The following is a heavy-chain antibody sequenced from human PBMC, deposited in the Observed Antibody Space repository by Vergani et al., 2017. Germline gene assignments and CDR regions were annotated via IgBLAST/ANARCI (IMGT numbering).Heavy chain of an antibody. CDR3: ARRVAAITGHGMDV. CDR2: IFSSGST. V-gene: IGHV4-59*01. Sequence: QVRLQESGPGLVKPSETLSLTCSVSGDSLSAYSWTWIRQSPGKSLEWIGNIFSSGSTKYNPSLKSRVSMSIDTLMNNFSLNLSTVTAADTAVYFCARRVAAITGHGMDVWGQGATVTVS. D-gene: IGHD3-22*01. CDR1: GDSLSAYS. J-gene: IGHJ6*02.